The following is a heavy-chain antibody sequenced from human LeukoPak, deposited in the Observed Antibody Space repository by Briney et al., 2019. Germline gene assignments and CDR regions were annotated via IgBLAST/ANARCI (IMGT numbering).Heavy chain of an antibody. CDR3: ARTFSEPYYYDTR. Sequence: PSETLSLTCAVYGGSFSGYYWSWIRQPPGKGLEWIGEINHSGSTNYNPSLKSRVTISVDTSKNQFSLKLSSVTAADTAVYYCARTFSEPYYYDTRWGQGTLVTVSS. V-gene: IGHV4-34*01. CDR1: GGSFSGYY. D-gene: IGHD3-22*01. J-gene: IGHJ4*02. CDR2: INHSGST.